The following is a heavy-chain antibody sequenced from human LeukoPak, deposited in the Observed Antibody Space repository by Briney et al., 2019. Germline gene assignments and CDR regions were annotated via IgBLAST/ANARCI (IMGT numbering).Heavy chain of an antibody. CDR2: INHSGST. J-gene: IGHJ4*02. V-gene: IGHV4-34*01. Sequence: SETLSLTCTVSGGSISSYYWSWIRQPPGKGLEWIGEINHSGSTNYNPSLKSRVTISVDTSKNQFSLKLSSVTAADTAVYYCARVGAASDFDYWGQGTLVTVSS. CDR3: ARVGAASDFDY. D-gene: IGHD3-10*01. CDR1: GGSISSYY.